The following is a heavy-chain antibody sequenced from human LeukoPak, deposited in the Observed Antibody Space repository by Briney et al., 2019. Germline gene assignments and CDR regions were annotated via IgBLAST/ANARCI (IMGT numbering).Heavy chain of an antibody. J-gene: IGHJ4*02. CDR1: GGSISSYD. CDR3: AGVVSSSWYYFDY. Sequence: SETLSLTCTVSGGSISSYDWSWIRQPPGKGLEWIGYIYYSGSTNYNPSLKSRVTISVDTSKNQFSLKLSSVTAADTAVYYCAGVVSSSWYYFDYWGQGTLVTVSS. V-gene: IGHV4-59*01. CDR2: IYYSGST. D-gene: IGHD6-13*01.